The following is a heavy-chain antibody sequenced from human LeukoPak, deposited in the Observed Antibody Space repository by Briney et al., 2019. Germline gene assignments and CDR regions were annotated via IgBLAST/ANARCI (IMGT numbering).Heavy chain of an antibody. CDR3: ARDTDYDYVWGSYRASRVVDY. CDR2: ISAYNGNT. Sequence: ASVKVSCKASGYTFTSYGISWVRQAPGQGLEWMGWISAYNGNTNYAQKLQGRVTMTTDTSTSTAYMELRSLRSDDTAVYYCARDTDYDYVWGSYRASRVVDYWGQGTLVTVSS. D-gene: IGHD3-16*02. CDR1: GYTFTSYG. V-gene: IGHV1-18*01. J-gene: IGHJ4*02.